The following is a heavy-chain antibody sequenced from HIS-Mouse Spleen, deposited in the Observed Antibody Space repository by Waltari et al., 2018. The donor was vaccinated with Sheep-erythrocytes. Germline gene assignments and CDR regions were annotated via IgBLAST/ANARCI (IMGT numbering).Heavy chain of an antibody. CDR2: ISRSSSYI. D-gene: IGHD1-1*01. J-gene: IGHJ3*02. CDR3: ARDTGTDAFDI. V-gene: IGHV3-21*01. CDR1: GVTFSSYS. Sequence: EVQLVESGGGLVKPGGSLRLSCAASGVTFSSYSMNWVRQAPGKWLKGVLSISRSSSYIYYAGSVMGRFTISRDNSKKSLFLQMNSLRAEDTAVYYCARDTGTDAFDIWGQGTMVTVSS.